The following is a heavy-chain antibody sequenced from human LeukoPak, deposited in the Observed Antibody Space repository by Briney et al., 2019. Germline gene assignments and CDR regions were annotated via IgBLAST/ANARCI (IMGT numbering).Heavy chain of an antibody. D-gene: IGHD1-20*01. CDR1: GYTFTSYY. CDR2: INPSGGST. J-gene: IGHJ4*02. CDR3: ARTSGITGCFDY. V-gene: IGHV1-46*01. Sequence: ASVKVSCKASGYTFTSYYTHWVRQAPGQGLEWMGIINPSGGSTSYAQKFQGRVTMTRDTSTSTVYMELSSLRSEDTAVYYCARTSGITGCFDYWGQGTLVTVSS.